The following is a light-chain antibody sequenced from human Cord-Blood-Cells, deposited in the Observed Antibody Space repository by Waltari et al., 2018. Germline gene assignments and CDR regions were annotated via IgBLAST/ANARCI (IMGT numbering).Light chain of an antibody. CDR2: GAS. Sequence: EIVLTQSPGTLSLSPGERATLSCRASQSVSSSYLAWYQQKPGPAPRLLFYGASSRATGIPDRFSGSGSGTDFTLTISRLEPEDFAVYYCQQYGSSFGQGTKLEIK. J-gene: IGKJ2*01. CDR1: QSVSSSY. CDR3: QQYGSS. V-gene: IGKV3-20*01.